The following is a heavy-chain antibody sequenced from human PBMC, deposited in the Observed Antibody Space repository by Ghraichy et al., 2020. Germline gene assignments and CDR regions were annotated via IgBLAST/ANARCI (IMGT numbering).Heavy chain of an antibody. V-gene: IGHV3-30*18. CDR3: AKHHRTWNDVAYFDF. CDR1: GFTFNRYG. Sequence: LSLTCAASGFTFNRYGMHWVPQAPGRGLEWVAVISYGGSNKYYADTMKGRFTISGDNSKNTLYLQMNSLRGEDTAVYYCAKHHRTWNDVAYFDFWGQGTLVIVSS. J-gene: IGHJ4*03. CDR2: ISYGGSNK. D-gene: IGHD1-1*01.